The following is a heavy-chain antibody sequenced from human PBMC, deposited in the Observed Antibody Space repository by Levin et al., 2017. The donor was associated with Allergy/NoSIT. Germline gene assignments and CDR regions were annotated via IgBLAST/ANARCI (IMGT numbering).Heavy chain of an antibody. J-gene: IGHJ4*02. D-gene: IGHD3-22*01. CDR3: ARAPSYYDSSGYPSGSYYFDY. V-gene: IGHV4-61*01. Sequence: SQTLSLTCTVSGGSVSSGSYYWSWIRQPPGKGLEWIGYIYYSGSTNYNPSLKSRVTISVDTSKNQFSLKLSSVTAADTAVYYCARAPSYYDSSGYPSGSYYFDYWGQGTLVTVSS. CDR2: IYYSGST. CDR1: GGSVSSGSYY.